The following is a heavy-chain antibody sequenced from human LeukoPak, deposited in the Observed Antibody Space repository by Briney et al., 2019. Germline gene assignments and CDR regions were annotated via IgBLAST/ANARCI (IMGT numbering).Heavy chain of an antibody. J-gene: IGHJ4*02. V-gene: IGHV1-69*13. CDR3: ARSGARGYSYGYGFDY. Sequence: ASVKVSCKASGGTFISYAISWVRQAPGQGLEWTGGIIPIFGTANYAQKFQGRVTITADESTSTAYMELSSLRSEDTAVYYCARSGARGYSYGYGFDYWGQGTLVTVSS. D-gene: IGHD5-18*01. CDR1: GGTFISYA. CDR2: IIPIFGTA.